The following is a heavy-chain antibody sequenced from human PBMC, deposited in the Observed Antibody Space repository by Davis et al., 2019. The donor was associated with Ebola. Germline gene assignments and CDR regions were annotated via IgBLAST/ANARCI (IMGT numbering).Heavy chain of an antibody. Sequence: PSETLSLTCAVYGGSFSGYYWSWIRQPPGKGLEWIGEINHSGSTNYNPSLKSRVTISVDTSKNQFSLKLSSVTAADTAVYYCARLGSPDGYNSYYYYGMDVWGQGTTVTVSS. CDR1: GGSFSGYY. CDR2: INHSGST. CDR3: ARLGSPDGYNSYYYYGMDV. V-gene: IGHV4-34*01. J-gene: IGHJ6*02. D-gene: IGHD5-24*01.